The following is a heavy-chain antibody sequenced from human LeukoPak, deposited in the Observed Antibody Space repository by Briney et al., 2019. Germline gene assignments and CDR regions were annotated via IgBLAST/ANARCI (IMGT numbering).Heavy chain of an antibody. Sequence: GGSLRLSCAASGFTFDDYGMSWVRQAPGKGLEWVSAISGSGGSTYYADSVKGRFTISRDNSKNTLYLQMNSLRAEDTAVYYCAKVFVAVAGPLHYWGQGTLVTVSS. V-gene: IGHV3-23*01. J-gene: IGHJ4*02. D-gene: IGHD6-19*01. CDR1: GFTFDDYG. CDR2: ISGSGGST. CDR3: AKVFVAVAGPLHY.